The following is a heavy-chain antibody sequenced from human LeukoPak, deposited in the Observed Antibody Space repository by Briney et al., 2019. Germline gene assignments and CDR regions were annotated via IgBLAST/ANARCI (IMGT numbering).Heavy chain of an antibody. D-gene: IGHD3-9*01. CDR3: ARRREARLRDVLRYFDY. J-gene: IGHJ4*02. V-gene: IGHV3-30*04. CDR2: ISYDGSNK. CDR1: GFTFSSYA. Sequence: GGSLRLSCAASGFTFSSYAMHWVRQAPGKGLEWVAVISYDGSNKYYADSVKGRFTISRDNSKNTLYLQMNSLRAEDTAVYYCARRREARLRDVLRYFDYWGQGTLVTVSS.